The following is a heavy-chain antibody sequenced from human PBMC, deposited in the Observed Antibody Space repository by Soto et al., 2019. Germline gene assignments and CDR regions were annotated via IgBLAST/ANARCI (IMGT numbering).Heavy chain of an antibody. CDR3: ARVRYERQQLGMAYYFDY. CDR2: IYYSGST. V-gene: IGHV4-59*01. CDR1: GGSISSYY. D-gene: IGHD6-13*01. Sequence: QVQLQESGPGLVKPSETLSLTCTVSGGSISSYYWSWIRQPPGKGLEWIGYIYYSGSTNYNPSLKSRVTISVDTSKNQFSLKLSSVTAADTAVYYCARVRYERQQLGMAYYFDYWGQGTLVTVSS. J-gene: IGHJ4*02.